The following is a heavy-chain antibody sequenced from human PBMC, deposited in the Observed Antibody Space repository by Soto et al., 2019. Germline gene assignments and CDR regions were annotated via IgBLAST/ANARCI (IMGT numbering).Heavy chain of an antibody. J-gene: IGHJ4*02. CDR2: ISSGSKTI. CDR3: AREDILGVRSFDY. D-gene: IGHD3-9*01. V-gene: IGHV3-48*02. CDR1: GFTFSAYS. Sequence: GGSLRLSCAASGFTFSAYSVNWVRQAPGQGLEWVSYISSGSKTIYYAESVKGRFTVSRDNARNSQYLQMNSLRDEDTAVYYCAREDILGVRSFDYWGQGTLVTVSS.